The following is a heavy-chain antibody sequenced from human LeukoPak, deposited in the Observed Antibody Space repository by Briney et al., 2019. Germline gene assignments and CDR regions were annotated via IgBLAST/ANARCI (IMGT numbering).Heavy chain of an antibody. CDR1: GYTFTDYY. CDR3: ARAGVLLWFGEPDY. D-gene: IGHD3-10*01. Sequence: ASVKVSCKASGYTFTDYYMHWVRQAPGQGLEWMGWINPNSGGTNYAQKLQGRVTMTTDTSTSTAYMELRSLRSDDTAVYYCARAGVLLWFGEPDYWGQGTLVTVSS. CDR2: INPNSGGT. V-gene: IGHV1-2*02. J-gene: IGHJ4*02.